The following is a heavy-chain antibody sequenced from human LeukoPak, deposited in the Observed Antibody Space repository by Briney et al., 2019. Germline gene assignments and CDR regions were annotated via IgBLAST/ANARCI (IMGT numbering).Heavy chain of an antibody. CDR3: AKDSSGYSYFDY. D-gene: IGHD3-22*01. CDR1: GFTFNTYW. J-gene: IGHJ4*02. V-gene: IGHV3-30*02. Sequence: GGSLRLSCAASGFTFNTYWMHWVRQAPGKGLEWVAFIRYDGSNKYYADSVKGRFTISRDNSKNTLYLQMNSLRAEDTAVYYCAKDSSGYSYFDYWGQGTLVTVSS. CDR2: IRYDGSNK.